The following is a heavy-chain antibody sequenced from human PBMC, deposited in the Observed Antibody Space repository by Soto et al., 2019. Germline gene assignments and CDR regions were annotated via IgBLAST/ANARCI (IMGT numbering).Heavy chain of an antibody. Sequence: QVQLVQSGAEVKKPGSSVKVSCKASGGTFSSYTISWVRQAPGQGLEWMGRIIPILGIANYAQKFQGRVTITADKSTSIAYMELSSLRSEDTAVYYCATTDCSGYYLERINWFDPWGQGTLVTVSS. CDR2: IIPILGIA. J-gene: IGHJ5*02. D-gene: IGHD3-22*01. CDR1: GGTFSSYT. CDR3: ATTDCSGYYLERINWFDP. V-gene: IGHV1-69*02.